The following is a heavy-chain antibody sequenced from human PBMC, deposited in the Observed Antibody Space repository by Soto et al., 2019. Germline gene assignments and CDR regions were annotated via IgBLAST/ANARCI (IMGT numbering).Heavy chain of an antibody. CDR3: ARDVGMASRPYLDY. Sequence: GASVKVSCKASGYTFIEKYIHWVRQAPGQGLEWMGWINPNSGVTNYPQNFQGRVTMTRERSISTAYMQLSGLRSDDTAVYYCARDVGMASRPYLDYWGQGTLVTVSS. D-gene: IGHD6-6*01. V-gene: IGHV1-2*02. CDR1: GYTFIEKY. J-gene: IGHJ4*02. CDR2: INPNSGVT.